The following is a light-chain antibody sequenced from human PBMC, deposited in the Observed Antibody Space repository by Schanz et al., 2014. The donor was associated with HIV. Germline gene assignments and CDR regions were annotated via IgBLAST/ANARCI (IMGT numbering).Light chain of an antibody. Sequence: DIQMTQSPSSLSASVGDRVTITCRASQSISSYLNWYQQKPGKAPQLLIYGASSLQSGVPSRFTGSGSGTEFTLTISSLQSEDFATYYCLQHNSYPLTFGGGTKVEIK. J-gene: IGKJ4*01. CDR1: QSISSY. CDR2: GAS. V-gene: IGKV1-17*01. CDR3: LQHNSYPLT.